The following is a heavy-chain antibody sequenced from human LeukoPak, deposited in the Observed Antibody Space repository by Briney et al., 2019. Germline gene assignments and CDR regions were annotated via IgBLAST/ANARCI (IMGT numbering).Heavy chain of an antibody. J-gene: IGHJ4*02. V-gene: IGHV1-18*01. Sequence: GASVKVSCKASGYTFTSYGISWVRQAPGQGLEWMGWISAYNGNTNYAQKLQGRVTMTTDTSTSTAYMELRSLRSDDTAVYYCARDPIAPYSSGWCELDYWGQGTLVPVSS. D-gene: IGHD6-19*01. CDR1: GYTFTSYG. CDR2: ISAYNGNT. CDR3: ARDPIAPYSSGWCELDY.